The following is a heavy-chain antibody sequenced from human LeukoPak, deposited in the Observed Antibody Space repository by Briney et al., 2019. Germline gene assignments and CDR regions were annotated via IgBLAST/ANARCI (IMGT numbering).Heavy chain of an antibody. Sequence: GGSLRLSCAASEFLFSDYAFHWVRQAPGKGLEWVALIRHDGSNEYYADSVKGRFTTSRDNSKSTVYLQMNSLRLEDTAIYYCAELGITMIGGVWGKGTTVTISS. CDR1: EFLFSDYA. CDR2: IRHDGSNE. V-gene: IGHV3-30*02. CDR3: AELGITMIGGV. J-gene: IGHJ6*04. D-gene: IGHD3-10*02.